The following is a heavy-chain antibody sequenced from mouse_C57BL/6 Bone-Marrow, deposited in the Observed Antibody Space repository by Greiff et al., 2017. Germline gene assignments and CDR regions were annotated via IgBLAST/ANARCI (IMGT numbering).Heavy chain of an antibody. V-gene: IGHV1-81*01. Sequence: QVQLQQSGAELARPGASVKLSCKASGYTFTSYGISRVKQRTGQGLEWIGEIYPRSGNTYYNEKFKGKATLPADKSSSTAYMELRGLTSEDSAVYFCATYYDYSKFAYWGQGTLVTVSA. CDR2: IYPRSGNT. J-gene: IGHJ3*01. D-gene: IGHD2-4*01. CDR3: ATYYDYSKFAY. CDR1: GYTFTSYG.